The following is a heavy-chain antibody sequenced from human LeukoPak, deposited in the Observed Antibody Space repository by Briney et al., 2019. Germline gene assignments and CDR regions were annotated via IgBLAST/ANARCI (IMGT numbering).Heavy chain of an antibody. CDR2: IIPIFGTA. Sequence: GASVKVSCKASGYTFTSYYMHWVRQAPGQGLEWMGGIIPIFGTANYAQKFQGRVTITADKSTSTAYMELSSLRSEDTAVYYCARSSITMIVVDDAFDIWGQGTMVTVSS. D-gene: IGHD3-22*01. CDR3: ARSSITMIVVDDAFDI. V-gene: IGHV1-69*06. J-gene: IGHJ3*02. CDR1: GYTFTSYY.